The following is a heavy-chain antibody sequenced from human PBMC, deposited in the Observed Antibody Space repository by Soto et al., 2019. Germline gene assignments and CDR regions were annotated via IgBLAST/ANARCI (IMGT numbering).Heavy chain of an antibody. J-gene: IGHJ6*02. V-gene: IGHV3-73*02. Sequence: EVQLVESGGGLVQPGGSLKLSCAASGFTFSGSAMNWVRQASGKGMEWVGRIRSKANSYATAYAASVKGRFTISRDDSKNTAYLPMNSLKTEDTAVYYCTSSALIDYYYYYGMEVCGPGTRVTVSS. D-gene: IGHD3-22*01. CDR1: GFTFSGSA. CDR2: IRSKANSYAT. CDR3: TSSALIDYYYYYGMEV.